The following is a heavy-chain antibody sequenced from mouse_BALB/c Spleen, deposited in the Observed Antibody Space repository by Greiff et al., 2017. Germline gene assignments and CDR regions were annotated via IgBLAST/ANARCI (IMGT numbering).Heavy chain of an antibody. J-gene: IGHJ2*01. D-gene: IGHD2-3*01. CDR1: GYTFTSYV. V-gene: IGHV1-14*01. Sequence: EVKLVESGPELVKPGASVKMSCKASGYTFTSYVMHWVKQKPGQGLEWIGYINPYNDGTKYNEKFKGKATLTSDKSSSTAYMELSSLTSEDSAVYYCARDGPYYFDYWGQGTTLTVSS. CDR2: INPYNDGT. CDR3: ARDGPYYFDY.